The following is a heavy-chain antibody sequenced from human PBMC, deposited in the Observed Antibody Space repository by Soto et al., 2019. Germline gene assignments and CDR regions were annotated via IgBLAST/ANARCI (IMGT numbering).Heavy chain of an antibody. V-gene: IGHV1-69*06. CDR2: IIPIFGTA. Sequence: SVKVSCKASGGTFSSYAISWVRQAPGQGLEWMGGIIPIFGTANYAQKFQGRVTITADKSTSTAYMELSSLRSEDTAVYYCARETYSSSWSYAMDVCGQGTTVTV. CDR1: GGTFSSYA. J-gene: IGHJ6*02. D-gene: IGHD6-13*01. CDR3: ARETYSSSWSYAMDV.